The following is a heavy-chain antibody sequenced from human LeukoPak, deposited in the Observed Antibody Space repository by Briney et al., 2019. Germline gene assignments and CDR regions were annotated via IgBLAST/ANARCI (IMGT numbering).Heavy chain of an antibody. CDR2: IHPEGNEK. CDR3: ARGDDFSGDH. J-gene: IGHJ4*02. Sequence: GGSLRLSCAVSGFTFSKFWMSWVRQAPGRGLEWVANIHPEGNEKYHVESVKGRFAISRDNAKNLLFLQMNGLRVEDTAVYYCARGDDFSGDHWGQGTLVTVSS. V-gene: IGHV3-7*04. D-gene: IGHD1-1*01. CDR1: GFTFSKFW.